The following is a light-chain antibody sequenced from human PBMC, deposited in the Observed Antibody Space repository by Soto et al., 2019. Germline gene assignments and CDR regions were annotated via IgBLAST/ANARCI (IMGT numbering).Light chain of an antibody. V-gene: IGLV2-14*01. CDR1: FSDVGGYDY. CDR2: EVT. CDR3: SSHTSGSTRV. J-gene: IGLJ1*01. Sequence: QSVLTQPASVSGSPGQSIAISCTGTFSDVGGYDYVSWYQQHPDKAPKLMIYEVTKRPSGVSNRFSGSKSCNTASLTISGLQPEDEADYYCSSHTSGSTRVFGSGTKLTVL.